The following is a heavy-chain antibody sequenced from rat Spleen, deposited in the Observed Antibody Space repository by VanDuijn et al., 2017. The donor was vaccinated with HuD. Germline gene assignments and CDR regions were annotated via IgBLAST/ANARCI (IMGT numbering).Heavy chain of an antibody. CDR3: ATDYYDGWD. V-gene: IGHV5-7*01. D-gene: IGHD1-12*02. CDR2: ISYDGSST. CDR1: GFTFSDYN. Sequence: EVQLVESGGGLVQPGRSMKLSCAASGFTFSDYNMAWVRQAPKKGLEWVATISYDGSSTYYRDSVKGRFTISRDNAKSSLYLQMDSLRSGDTATYYCATDYYDGWDWGQGVMVTVSS. J-gene: IGHJ2*01.